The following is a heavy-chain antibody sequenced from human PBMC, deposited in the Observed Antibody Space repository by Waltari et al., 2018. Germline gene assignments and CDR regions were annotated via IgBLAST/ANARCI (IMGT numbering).Heavy chain of an antibody. V-gene: IGHV3-23*01. CDR2: ISGSGGST. J-gene: IGHJ3*02. Sequence: EVQLLESGGGLVQPGGSLRLSCAASGFTFSSYAMSWVRQAPGKGLAWVSAISGSGGSTYYADSLKGRFTISRDNSKNTLYLQMNSLRAEDTAVYYCANLDPYGDYGYAFDIWGQGTMVTVSS. CDR3: ANLDPYGDYGYAFDI. D-gene: IGHD4-17*01. CDR1: GFTFSSYA.